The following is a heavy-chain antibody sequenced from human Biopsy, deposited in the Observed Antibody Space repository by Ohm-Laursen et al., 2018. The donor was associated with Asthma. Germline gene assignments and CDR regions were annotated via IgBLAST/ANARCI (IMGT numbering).Heavy chain of an antibody. CDR3: ARTYFDFLTGQVHDAFAM. J-gene: IGHJ3*02. CDR2: INAANGNT. CDR1: GYTFINYA. V-gene: IGHV1-3*01. Sequence: SVKVSCKVSGYTFINYAIHWVRQAPGRSLEWMGWINAANGNTKYSQKFQGRLTISRDTSASTAYMDLSSLRSEDTAVYYCARTYFDFLTGQVHDAFAMWGQGTMVTVSS. D-gene: IGHD3-9*01.